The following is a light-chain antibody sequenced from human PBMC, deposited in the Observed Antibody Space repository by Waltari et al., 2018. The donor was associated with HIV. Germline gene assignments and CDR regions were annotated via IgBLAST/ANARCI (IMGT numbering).Light chain of an antibody. J-gene: IGKJ1*01. Sequence: DIQMTQSPSSLSASVEDRVTITCRASQGIRNNLGWFQQKPGKAPQRLIFGASSLHPGVPSRFSGSGSGTEFTLTISSLQPEDFATYYCLQHNNYPRTFGRGTKVEIK. V-gene: IGKV1-17*01. CDR2: GAS. CDR3: LQHNNYPRT. CDR1: QGIRNN.